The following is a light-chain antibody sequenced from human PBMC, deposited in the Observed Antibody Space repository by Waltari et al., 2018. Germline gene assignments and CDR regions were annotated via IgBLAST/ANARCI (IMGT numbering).Light chain of an antibody. CDR3: QQYNHLPFT. J-gene: IGKJ3*01. CDR1: QDTDKY. V-gene: IGKV1-33*01. Sequence: DIQLTQSPSSLSAFVGDRVTITCQASQDTDKYLNWYQQKPGKAPNVLIYDASNLETGVPSRFSGSGSGTVFTLTINSLQPEDIATYFCQQYNHLPFTFGPGTKVDI. CDR2: DAS.